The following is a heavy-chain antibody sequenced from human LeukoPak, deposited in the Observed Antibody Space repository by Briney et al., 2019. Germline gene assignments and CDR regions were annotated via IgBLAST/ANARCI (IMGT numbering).Heavy chain of an antibody. CDR1: GVTVSSNY. D-gene: IGHD2-2*02. Sequence: GETLRLSCAASGVTVSSNYMSWVRQAPGEGQGWVLVIYSGGSTYYTDSVRGRFTIARDNPKNTVYLQMNSLRTVDTAVLYCARGTPYQLLYFFDYWGQGTLVTVSS. CDR3: ARGTPYQLLYFFDY. CDR2: IYSGGST. J-gene: IGHJ4*02. V-gene: IGHV3-53*01.